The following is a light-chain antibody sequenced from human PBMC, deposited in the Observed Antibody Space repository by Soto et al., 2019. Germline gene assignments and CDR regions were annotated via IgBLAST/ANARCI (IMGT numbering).Light chain of an antibody. Sequence: DIQMTQSPSSLSASVGDRVTITCQACQDVGNCLNWYQQKAGRAPKFLMQDASNLETGVPSRFSGSGSGKYFSFTITSLQPEDVATYYCQQCRDVPLTFGGGTKVEIK. CDR3: QQCRDVPLT. CDR1: QDVGNC. CDR2: DAS. V-gene: IGKV1-33*01. J-gene: IGKJ4*01.